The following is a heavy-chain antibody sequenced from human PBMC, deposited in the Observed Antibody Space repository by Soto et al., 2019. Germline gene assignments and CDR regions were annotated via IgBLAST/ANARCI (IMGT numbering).Heavy chain of an antibody. V-gene: IGHV1-69*13. CDR2: IIPIFGTA. D-gene: IGHD2-15*01. J-gene: IGHJ6*02. CDR3: ARIVVVLRGHYYYYYGMDV. Sequence: GASVKVSCKASGGTFSSYAISWVRQAPGQGLEWMGGIIPIFGTANYAQKFQGRVTITADESTSTAYMELSSLRSEDTAVYYCARIVVVLRGHYYYYYGMDVWGQGTTVTVSS. CDR1: GGTFSSYA.